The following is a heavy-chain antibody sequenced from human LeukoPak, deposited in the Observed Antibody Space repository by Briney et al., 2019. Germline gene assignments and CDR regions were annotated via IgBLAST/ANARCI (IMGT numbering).Heavy chain of an antibody. CDR1: GGSFSGYY. V-gene: IGHV4-34*01. Sequence: KPSETLSLTCAVYGGSFSGYYWSWIRQPPGKGLEWIGEINHSGSTNYNPSLKSRVTISVDTSKNQFSLKLSSVTAAYTAVYYCARGLPLCYWGQGTLVTVSS. CDR2: INHSGST. J-gene: IGHJ4*02. CDR3: ARGLPLCY.